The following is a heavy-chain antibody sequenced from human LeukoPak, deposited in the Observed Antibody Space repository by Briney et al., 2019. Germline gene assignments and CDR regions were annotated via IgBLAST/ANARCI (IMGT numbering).Heavy chain of an antibody. Sequence: SETLSLTCSVSGDSVSRDTFYWSWIRQPPGKGLEWIAYIYYTGSTKYSPSLKSRVTISIDTSKNQFSLKVNSVTAADTAVYYCARTGYCTGGSCYGGYFDPWGQGTLVSVSS. D-gene: IGHD2-15*01. J-gene: IGHJ5*02. CDR3: ARTGYCTGGSCYGGYFDP. CDR2: IYYTGST. CDR1: GDSVSRDTFY. V-gene: IGHV4-61*01.